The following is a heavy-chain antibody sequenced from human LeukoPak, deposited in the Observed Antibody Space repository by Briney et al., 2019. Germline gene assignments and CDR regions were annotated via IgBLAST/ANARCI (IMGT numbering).Heavy chain of an antibody. V-gene: IGHV4-30-4*01. CDR1: GGSISSGDYY. CDR2: IYYSGST. Sequence: SETLSLTCTVSGGSISSGDYYWSWIRQPRGKGLEWIGYIYYSGSTYYNPSLKSRVTISVDTSKNQFSLKLSSVTAADTAVYYCARVRRRDGYNLDYWGQGTLVTVSS. D-gene: IGHD5-24*01. CDR3: ARVRRRDGYNLDY. J-gene: IGHJ4*02.